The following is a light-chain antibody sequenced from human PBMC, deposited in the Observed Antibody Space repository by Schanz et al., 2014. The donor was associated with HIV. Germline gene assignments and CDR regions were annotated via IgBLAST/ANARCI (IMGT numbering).Light chain of an antibody. CDR1: QSISSW. Sequence: DIQMTQSPSTLSASVGDRVTIPCRASQSISSWLAWYQQKPGKAPNLLIYKASSLESGVPSRFSGSGSGTEFTLTISSLQSEDFATYYCQQYYSYPQAFGGGTKVEIK. V-gene: IGKV1-5*03. J-gene: IGKJ4*01. CDR3: QQYYSYPQA. CDR2: KAS.